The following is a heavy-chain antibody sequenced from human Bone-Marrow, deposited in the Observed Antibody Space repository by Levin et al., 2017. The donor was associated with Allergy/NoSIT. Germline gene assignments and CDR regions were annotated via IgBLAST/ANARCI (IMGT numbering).Heavy chain of an antibody. CDR2: ISGSGGST. Sequence: PGGSLRLSCAASGFTFSSYAMSWVRQAPGKGLEWVSAISGSGGSTYYADSVKGRFTISRDNSKNTLYLQMNSLRAEDTAVYYCAKDRPRDLKARGSGWYYWGQGTLVTVSS. J-gene: IGHJ4*02. D-gene: IGHD6-19*01. CDR3: AKDRPRDLKARGSGWYY. CDR1: GFTFSSYA. V-gene: IGHV3-23*01.